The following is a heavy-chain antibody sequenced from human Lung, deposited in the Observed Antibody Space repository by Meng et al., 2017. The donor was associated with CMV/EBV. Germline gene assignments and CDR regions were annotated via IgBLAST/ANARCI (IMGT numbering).Heavy chain of an antibody. V-gene: IGHV4-4*02. D-gene: IGHD5-24*01. CDR1: GGSISSSYW. Sequence: PLQESGPGLVKPSGTLSLTCVCSGGSISSSYWWTWVRQSPGKGLEWIGEMYHSGTTNYNPSLKSRVTISMGKSNNQLSLKLNSVTAADTAVCYCATQESRDGHNPYWGQGTLVTVSS. J-gene: IGHJ4*02. CDR3: ATQESRDGHNPY. CDR2: MYHSGTT.